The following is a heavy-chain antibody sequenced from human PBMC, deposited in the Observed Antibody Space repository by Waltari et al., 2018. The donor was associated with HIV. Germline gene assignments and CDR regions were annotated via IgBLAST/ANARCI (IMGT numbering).Heavy chain of an antibody. CDR2: ISTTGSAI. CDR1: GFTFSDYY. Sequence: QVQLVESGGNLVNPGGSLRLSCAASGFTFSDYYMSWIRQAPGKGEEWISYISTTGSAIYYADSVKGRLTISRDNSKNSLYLQMNNLRAEDTAVYFCASRGVWCSAISCYGLWGHGTLVTVSS. J-gene: IGHJ4*01. CDR3: ASRGVWCSAISCYGL. D-gene: IGHD2-15*01. V-gene: IGHV3-11*01.